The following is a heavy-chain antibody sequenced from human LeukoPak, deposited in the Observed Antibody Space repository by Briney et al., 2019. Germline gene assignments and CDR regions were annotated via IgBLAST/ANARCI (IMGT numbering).Heavy chain of an antibody. V-gene: IGHV4-59*01. Sequence: SETLSLTCTVSGGSISSYYWSWIRQPPGKGLEWIGYIYYSGSTNYNPSLKSRVTISVDTSKNQFSLKLSSVNAADTAVYYCARGDFCSGGSCLLYWGQGTLVTVSS. CDR1: GGSISSYY. CDR3: ARGDFCSGGSCLLY. D-gene: IGHD2-15*01. J-gene: IGHJ4*02. CDR2: IYYSGST.